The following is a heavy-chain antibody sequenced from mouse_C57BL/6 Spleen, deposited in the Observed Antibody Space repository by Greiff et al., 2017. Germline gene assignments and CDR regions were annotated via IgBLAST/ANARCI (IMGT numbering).Heavy chain of an antibody. V-gene: IGHV1-22*01. CDR2: INPNNGGT. J-gene: IGHJ4*01. CDR3: ARRRFYYGSSYEDYAMDY. Sequence: VQLQQSGPELVKPGASVKMSCKASGYTFTDYNMHWVKQSHGKSLEWIGYINPNNGGTSYNQKFKGKATLTVNKASSTAYMGLRSLTSEDSAVYYCARRRFYYGSSYEDYAMDYWGQGTSVTVSS. CDR1: GYTFTDYN. D-gene: IGHD1-1*01.